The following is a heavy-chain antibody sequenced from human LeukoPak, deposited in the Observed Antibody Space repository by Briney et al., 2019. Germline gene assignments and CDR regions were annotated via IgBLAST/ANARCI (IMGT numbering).Heavy chain of an antibody. V-gene: IGHV3-21*01. Sequence: GGSLRLSCAASGFTFSSYSMNWVRQAPGKGLEWVSSISSSSSYIYYADSVKGRFTISRDNAKNSLYLQMNSLRAEDTAVYYCARDQGDYGFWYFDLWGRGTLVTVSS. D-gene: IGHD4-17*01. CDR3: ARDQGDYGFWYFDL. J-gene: IGHJ2*01. CDR1: GFTFSSYS. CDR2: ISSSSSYI.